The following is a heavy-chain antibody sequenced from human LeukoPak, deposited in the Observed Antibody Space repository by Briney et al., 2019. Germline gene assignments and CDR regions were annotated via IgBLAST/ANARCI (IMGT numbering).Heavy chain of an antibody. V-gene: IGHV1-8*01. D-gene: IGHD6-13*01. Sequence: ASVKVSCKASGYTFTSYDINWVRQATGQGLEWMGWMNPNSGNTGYAQKFQGRVTMTRNTSISTVYMELSSLRSEDTAVYYCARAGAAAGRYWFDPWGQGTLVTVSS. CDR1: GYTFTSYD. CDR3: ARAGAAAGRYWFDP. J-gene: IGHJ5*02. CDR2: MNPNSGNT.